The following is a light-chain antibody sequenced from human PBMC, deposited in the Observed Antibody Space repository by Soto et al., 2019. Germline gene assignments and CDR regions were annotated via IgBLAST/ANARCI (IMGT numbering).Light chain of an antibody. CDR3: CSYAGTYTWV. V-gene: IGLV2-14*03. Sequence: QSALTQPASVSGSPGQSVTISCTGTSSDVGRYNYVSWYQQLPGKAPKLMIYEVSNRPSGVSDRFSGSKSGNTASLSISGLQAEDEADYYCCSYAGTYTWVFGGGTKLTVL. CDR1: SSDVGRYNY. CDR2: EVS. J-gene: IGLJ3*02.